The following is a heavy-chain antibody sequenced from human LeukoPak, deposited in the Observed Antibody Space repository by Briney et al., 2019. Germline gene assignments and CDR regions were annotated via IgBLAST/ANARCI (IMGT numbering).Heavy chain of an antibody. CDR1: GCSFSNYA. D-gene: IGHD5-12*01. V-gene: IGHV3-23*01. J-gene: IGHJ6*02. CDR3: AKRIVTTIRGYYYYVLDV. Sequence: GGSLILSCATSGCSFSNYALSWVRQAPGKGLEWVSAISGSSEIKHYADSVMGRFTISRDNSQNSLYLQMNSRRAEDTAIYYCAKRIVTTIRGYYYYVLDVWGEGTTVTVSS. CDR2: ISGSSEIK.